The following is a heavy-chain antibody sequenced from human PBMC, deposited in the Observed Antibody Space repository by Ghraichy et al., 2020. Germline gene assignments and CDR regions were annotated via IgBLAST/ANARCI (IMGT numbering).Heavy chain of an antibody. J-gene: IGHJ4*02. D-gene: IGHD6-13*01. V-gene: IGHV3-21*01. CDR3: ARAGIAAAGDY. CDR1: GFTFSSYS. CDR2: ISSSSSYI. Sequence: GGSRRLSCAASGFTFSSYSMNWVRQAPGKGLEWVSSISSSSSYIYYADSVKGRFTISRDNAKNSLYLQMNSLRAEDTAVYYCARAGIAAAGDYWGQGTLVTVSS.